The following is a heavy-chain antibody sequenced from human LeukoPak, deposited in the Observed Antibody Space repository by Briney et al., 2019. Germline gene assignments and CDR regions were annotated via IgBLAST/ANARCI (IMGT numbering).Heavy chain of an antibody. V-gene: IGHV1-69*05. J-gene: IGHJ6*03. CDR3: ATWDYDFWSGYSSDYYYMDV. Sequence: SVKVSCKASGSTFSSYAISWVRQAPGQGLEWMGGIIPIFGTANYAQKFQGRVTITTDESTSTAYMELSSLRSEDTAVYYCATWDYDFWSGYSSDYYYMDVWGKGTTVTVSS. D-gene: IGHD3-3*01. CDR1: GSTFSSYA. CDR2: IIPIFGTA.